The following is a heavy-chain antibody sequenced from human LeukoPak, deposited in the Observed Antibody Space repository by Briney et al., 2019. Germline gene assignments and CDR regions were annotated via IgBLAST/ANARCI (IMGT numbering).Heavy chain of an antibody. CDR3: AAVAVYRPLDY. D-gene: IGHD6-19*01. V-gene: IGHV3-23*01. CDR1: GFTFSSYA. Sequence: GGSLRLSCAASGFTFSSYAMSWVRQAPGKGLEWVSAISGSGASTNYADSVKGRFTISRDNSKNTLYLQMNSLRAEDTAVYYCAAVAVYRPLDYWGQGTLVTVSS. J-gene: IGHJ4*02. CDR2: ISGSGAST.